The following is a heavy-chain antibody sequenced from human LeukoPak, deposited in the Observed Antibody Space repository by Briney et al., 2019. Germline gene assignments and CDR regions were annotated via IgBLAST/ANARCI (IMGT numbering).Heavy chain of an antibody. V-gene: IGHV4-38-2*02. Sequence: SETLSLTCTVSGYSISSGYYWGWIRQPPGKGLEWIGSIYHSGRTFYNPSLKSRVTISVDTSKNQFSLKLSSVTAADTAVYYCASYTYYDFWSGYYRNYYYYMDVWGKGTTVTVSS. CDR3: ASYTYYDFWSGYYRNYYYYMDV. CDR2: IYHSGRT. D-gene: IGHD3-3*01. CDR1: GYSISSGYY. J-gene: IGHJ6*03.